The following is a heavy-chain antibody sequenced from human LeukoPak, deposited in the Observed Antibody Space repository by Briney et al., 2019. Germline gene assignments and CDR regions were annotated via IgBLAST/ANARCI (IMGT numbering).Heavy chain of an antibody. Sequence: GGSLRLSCAASGFTFSSYAMSWVRQAPGKGLEWVSAISGSCGSTYYADSVKGRFTISRDNSKNTLYLQMNSLRAEDTAVYYCAKTQTYYYGSGTPYYFDYWGQGTLVTVSS. J-gene: IGHJ4*02. CDR3: AKTQTYYYGSGTPYYFDY. V-gene: IGHV3-23*01. CDR2: ISGSCGST. CDR1: GFTFSSYA. D-gene: IGHD3-10*01.